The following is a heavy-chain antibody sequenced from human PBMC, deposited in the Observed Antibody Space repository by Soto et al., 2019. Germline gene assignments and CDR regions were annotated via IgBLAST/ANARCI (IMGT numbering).Heavy chain of an antibody. V-gene: IGHV3-9*01. CDR3: VKDESINWYSGHFRH. CDR1: GFTFDDYA. D-gene: IGHD6-13*01. J-gene: IGHJ1*01. Sequence: EVQLVESGGGLVQPGRSLRLSCAASGFTFDDYAMHWVRQVTGKGLEWVSGINWNSGSIGYGDSVKGRFAISRDNAKNSLHLQMNSLSAEDTAFYYCVKDESINWYSGHFRHWGQGTRVTVSS. CDR2: INWNSGSI.